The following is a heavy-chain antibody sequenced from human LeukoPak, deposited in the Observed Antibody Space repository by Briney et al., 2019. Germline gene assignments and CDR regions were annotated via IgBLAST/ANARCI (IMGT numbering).Heavy chain of an antibody. CDR2: IYYSGST. Sequence: PSQTLSLTCTVSGGSISSGGYYWSWIRQHPGDGLEWIGYIYYSGSTYYNPSLKSRVTISIDTSKNQFSLKLSSVTAADTAVYYCAGLVGRYSSGLYYYYFDYWGQGTLVTVSS. V-gene: IGHV4-31*03. CDR3: AGLVGRYSSGLYYYYFDY. CDR1: GGSISSGGYY. J-gene: IGHJ4*02. D-gene: IGHD3-22*01.